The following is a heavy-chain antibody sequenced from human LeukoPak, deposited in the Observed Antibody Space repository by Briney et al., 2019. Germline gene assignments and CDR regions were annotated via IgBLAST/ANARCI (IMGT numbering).Heavy chain of an antibody. J-gene: IGHJ4*02. V-gene: IGHV3-7*04. CDR3: ARGGFGGSPPDY. CDR1: GFTFSRYW. Sequence: PGGSLRLSCAASGFTFSRYWMSWVRQAPGKGLEWVASINQDGSEKYFAYSVEGRFTISRDNAKNSLYLQMNSLSADYTAVYYCARGGFGGSPPDYWGQGTLVTVSS. D-gene: IGHD1-26*01. CDR2: INQDGSEK.